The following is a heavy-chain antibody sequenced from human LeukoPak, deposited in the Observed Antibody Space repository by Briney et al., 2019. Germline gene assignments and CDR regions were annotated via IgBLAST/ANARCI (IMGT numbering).Heavy chain of an antibody. CDR1: GYTFTSYD. Sequence: GASVKVSCKASGYTFTSYDINWVRQATGQGLEWMGWMNPNSGNTNYAQKLQGRVTMTTDTSTSTAYMELRSLRSDDTAVYYCARDRANSQRNFDYWGQGTLVTVSS. J-gene: IGHJ4*02. D-gene: IGHD1-26*01. V-gene: IGHV1-18*01. CDR3: ARDRANSQRNFDY. CDR2: MNPNSGNT.